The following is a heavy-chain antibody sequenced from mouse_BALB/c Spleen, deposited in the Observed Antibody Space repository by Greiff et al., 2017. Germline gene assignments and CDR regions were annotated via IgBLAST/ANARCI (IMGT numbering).Heavy chain of an antibody. CDR2: ISYSGST. CDR1: GYSITSDYA. J-gene: IGHJ3*01. V-gene: IGHV3-2*02. D-gene: IGHD4-1*01. Sequence: EVQLQESGPGLVKPSQSLSLTCTVTGYSITSDYAWNWIRQFPGNKLEWMGYISYSGSTSYNPSLKSRISITRDTSKNQFFLQLNSVTTEDTATYYCATGTGFAYWGQGTLVTVSA. CDR3: ATGTGFAY.